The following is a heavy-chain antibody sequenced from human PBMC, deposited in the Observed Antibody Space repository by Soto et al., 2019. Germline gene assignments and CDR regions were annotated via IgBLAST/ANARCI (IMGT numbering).Heavy chain of an antibody. CDR1: GVRFSDYA. D-gene: IGHD4-17*01. J-gene: IGHJ3*02. CDR2: IFASGDNT. CDR3: ARDPNGDYVGAFDI. V-gene: IGHV3-23*01. Sequence: EVQVLESGGGLVQPGGSLRLSCAASGVRFSDYAMTWVRQVPGRGLEWVSSIFASGDNTQYADSVKGRFTISRENSRDTLYLQMNSLRVEDTAVYYCARDPNGDYVGAFDIWGQGTMVTDSS.